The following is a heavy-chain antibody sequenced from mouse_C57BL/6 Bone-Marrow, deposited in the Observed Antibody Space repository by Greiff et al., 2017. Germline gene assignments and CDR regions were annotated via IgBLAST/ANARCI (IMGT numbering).Heavy chain of an antibody. Sequence: QVQLQQPGAELVRPGTSVKLSCKASGYNFTSYWMHWVKQRPGQGLEWIGVIDPSDSYTNYNQKFKGKATLTVDTSSSTAYMQLSSLTSEDSAVYYRAHWEGGDYWGQGTTLPVSS. D-gene: IGHD4-1*01. J-gene: IGHJ2*01. CDR2: IDPSDSYT. CDR3: AHWEGGDY. CDR1: GYNFTSYW. V-gene: IGHV1-59*01.